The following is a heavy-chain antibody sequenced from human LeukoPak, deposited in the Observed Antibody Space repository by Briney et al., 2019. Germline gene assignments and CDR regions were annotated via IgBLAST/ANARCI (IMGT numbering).Heavy chain of an antibody. D-gene: IGHD4-17*01. Sequence: PSETLSPTFTGSGGSISSYYWSLVRQPPGKGLEGIGYIYYSGSTNYNPSLKSRVTISVDTSKNQFSLKLSSVTAADTAVYYCARYGYGDYTGLDYWGQGTLVTVSS. J-gene: IGHJ4*02. CDR1: GGSISSYY. V-gene: IGHV4-59*08. CDR3: ARYGYGDYTGLDY. CDR2: IYYSGST.